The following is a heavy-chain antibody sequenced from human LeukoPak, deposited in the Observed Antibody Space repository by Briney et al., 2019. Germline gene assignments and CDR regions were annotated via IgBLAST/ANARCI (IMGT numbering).Heavy chain of an antibody. Sequence: GGSLRLSCAGSGFTFGSYEMNWVRQAPGKGLEWVSYISSSGSNIYYADSVKGRLTISRDNAKNSLYLQMSSLRAEDTAVYYCARGTHITMVRGVPDYWGQGTLVTVSS. CDR2: ISSSGSNI. D-gene: IGHD3-10*01. CDR3: ARGTHITMVRGVPDY. V-gene: IGHV3-48*03. J-gene: IGHJ4*02. CDR1: GFTFGSYE.